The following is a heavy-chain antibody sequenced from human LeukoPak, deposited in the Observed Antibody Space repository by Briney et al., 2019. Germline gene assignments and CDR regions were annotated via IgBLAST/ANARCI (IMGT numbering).Heavy chain of an antibody. CDR3: ASGFPVAAADWYFDL. J-gene: IGHJ2*01. Sequence: GGSLLLSCAASGFTFKNFWMHWVRQAPGKGLVWVSRINSDGSGTSYADSVKGRFTISRDNAKNTLYLQMTSLRVEDTAVYYCASGFPVAAADWYFDLWGRGTLVTVSS. CDR2: INSDGSGT. V-gene: IGHV3-74*01. CDR1: GFTFKNFW. D-gene: IGHD2-21*01.